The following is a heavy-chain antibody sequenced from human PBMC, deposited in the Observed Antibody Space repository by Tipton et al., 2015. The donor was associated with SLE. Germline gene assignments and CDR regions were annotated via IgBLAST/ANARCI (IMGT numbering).Heavy chain of an antibody. CDR1: EYSFTGYY. D-gene: IGHD3-10*01. J-gene: IGHJ4*02. CDR2: INPNNGGT. CDR3: ARDAAFGDH. V-gene: IGHV1-2*06. Sequence: QLVQSGAEVKEPGASVKVSCKASEYSFTGYYMHWVRLVRGQGLEWMGRINPNNGGTFYAHKFQGRVTMTRDTSITTAYMELSRLTSGDTALYYCARDAAFGDHWGQGTLVTVSS.